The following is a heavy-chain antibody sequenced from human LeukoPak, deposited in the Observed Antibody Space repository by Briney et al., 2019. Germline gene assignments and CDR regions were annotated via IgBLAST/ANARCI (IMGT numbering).Heavy chain of an antibody. CDR3: ARDRYYDSSGYYRMPGYFDY. J-gene: IGHJ4*02. CDR2: IYYSGST. V-gene: IGHV4-34*01. Sequence: PSETLSLTCAVYGGSFSGYYWSWIRQPPGKGLEWIGSIYYSGSTYYNPSLKSRVTISVDTSKNQFSLKLSSVTAADTAVYYCARDRYYDSSGYYRMPGYFDYWGQGTLVTVSS. D-gene: IGHD3-22*01. CDR1: GGSFSGYY.